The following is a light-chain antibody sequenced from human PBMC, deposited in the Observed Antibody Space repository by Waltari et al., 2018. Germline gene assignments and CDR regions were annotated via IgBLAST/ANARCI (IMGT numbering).Light chain of an antibody. Sequence: DIVMTQSPDSLAVSLGERVTINCKSSQSVFYSSNNKNYLAWYQQKPGQPPKLLIYWASTRGSGVPDRFSGSGSGTDFTLTISTLQAEDVAVYYCHHYYSPPYTFGQGTKLEI. J-gene: IGKJ2*01. CDR2: WAS. CDR3: HHYYSPPYT. CDR1: QSVFYSSNNKNY. V-gene: IGKV4-1*01.